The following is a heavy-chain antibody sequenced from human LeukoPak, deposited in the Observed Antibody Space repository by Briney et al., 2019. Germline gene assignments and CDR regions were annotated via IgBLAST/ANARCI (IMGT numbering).Heavy chain of an antibody. D-gene: IGHD2-8*02. CDR2: ISAYNGNT. Sequence: GASVKVSCKASGYTFTSYGISWVRQAPGQGLEWMGWISAYNGNTNYAQNLRGRVTMTTDTSTRTAYMELSSLRSEDTAVYYCATSYCDSLDYWGQGTLVTVSS. CDR1: GYTFTSYG. V-gene: IGHV1-18*01. J-gene: IGHJ4*02. CDR3: ATSYCDSLDY.